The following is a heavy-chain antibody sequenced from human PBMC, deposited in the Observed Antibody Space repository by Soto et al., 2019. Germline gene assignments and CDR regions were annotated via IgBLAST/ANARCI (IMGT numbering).Heavy chain of an antibody. Sequence: QVQLVESGGGVVQPGMSLRLSCADSGFTFSEYDMHWVRQAPGKGLEWAALISYLGTKTDYADSVKGRFTISRDNFKKTVYMHMESLRAEDSDVYFCARTDTGGTYFEFWGRGTLVTVSS. D-gene: IGHD3-16*01. CDR3: ARTDTGGTYFEF. V-gene: IGHV3-33*08. CDR1: GFTFSEYD. J-gene: IGHJ4*02. CDR2: ISYLGTKT.